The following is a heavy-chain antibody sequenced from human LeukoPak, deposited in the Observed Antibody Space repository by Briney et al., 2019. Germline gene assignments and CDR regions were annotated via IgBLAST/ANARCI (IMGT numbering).Heavy chain of an antibody. J-gene: IGHJ5*02. CDR1: GGSISRYY. CDR3: ARGQLVPDSWFDP. Sequence: PSETLSLTCTVSGGSISRYYWSWIRQPPGKGLEWIGYIYYSGSTNYNPSLKSRVTISVDTSKNQFSLKLSSVTAADTAVYFCARGQLVPDSWFDPWGQGTLVTVSS. V-gene: IGHV4-59*01. CDR2: IYYSGST. D-gene: IGHD6-13*01.